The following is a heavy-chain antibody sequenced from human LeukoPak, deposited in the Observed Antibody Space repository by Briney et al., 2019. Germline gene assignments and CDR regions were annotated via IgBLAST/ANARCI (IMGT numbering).Heavy chain of an antibody. Sequence: SETLSLTCAVSGYSISRGYHWGWIRQPPGRGLEWIGSISHSGTTYYHPSLQSRVTISVDTSKNQFSLKLRSVTAADTAVYYCARELAVDYWGQGILVTVSS. CDR1: GYSISRGYH. D-gene: IGHD3-10*01. CDR2: ISHSGTT. V-gene: IGHV4-38-2*01. J-gene: IGHJ4*02. CDR3: ARELAVDY.